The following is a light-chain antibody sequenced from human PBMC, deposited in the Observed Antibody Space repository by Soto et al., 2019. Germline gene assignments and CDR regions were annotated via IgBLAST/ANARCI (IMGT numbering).Light chain of an antibody. Sequence: DIVLTQTPLFLPVTPGEPASISCRSSQSLLDSNDGNTYLDWYLQKPGQSLQLLIYTLSSRASGVPDRFRGSGSGNDFELNISMGEAEDVGVYFCLQRTQSPYTFGQGTKL. J-gene: IGKJ2*01. V-gene: IGKV2-40*01. CDR2: TLS. CDR3: LQRTQSPYT. CDR1: QSLLDSNDGNTY.